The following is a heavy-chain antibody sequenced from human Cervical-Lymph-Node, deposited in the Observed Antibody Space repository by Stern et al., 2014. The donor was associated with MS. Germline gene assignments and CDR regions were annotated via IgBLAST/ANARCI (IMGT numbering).Heavy chain of an antibody. CDR3: ARSATVVSVRDDFDI. D-gene: IGHD4-23*01. J-gene: IGHJ3*02. CDR2: IDWDDDK. Sequence: QVTLKESGPALVKPTQTLTLTCTFSGFSLSTSGMCVSWISQPPGKALEWLALIDWDDDKSYSTSLKTRLTISKDTSKTQVVLTMTNMDPVDTATYYCARSATVVSVRDDFDIWGQGTMVTVSS. CDR1: GFSLSTSGMC. V-gene: IGHV2-70*01.